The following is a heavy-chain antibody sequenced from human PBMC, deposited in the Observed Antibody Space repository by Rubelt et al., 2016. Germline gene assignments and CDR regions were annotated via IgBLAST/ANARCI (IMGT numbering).Heavy chain of an antibody. D-gene: IGHD6-19*01. CDR3: ARDGGIAVRNWFDP. J-gene: IGHJ5*02. CDR2: IIPIFGTA. Sequence: TFSSYAISWVRQAPGQGLEWMGGIIPIFGTANYAQKFQGRVTMTTDTSTSTAYMELRSLRSDDTAVYYCARDGGIAVRNWFDPWGQGTLVTVSS. V-gene: IGHV1-69*05. CDR1: TFSSYA.